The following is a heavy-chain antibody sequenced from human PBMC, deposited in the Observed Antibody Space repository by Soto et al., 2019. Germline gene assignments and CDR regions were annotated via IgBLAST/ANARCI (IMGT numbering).Heavy chain of an antibody. J-gene: IGHJ6*02. CDR3: ATDGPTPPAVSHV. D-gene: IGHD6-13*01. V-gene: IGHV1-18*01. CDR2: ISAYNGDK. Sequence: ASVKVSCKAAGYTFINYGVSWVRQAPGQGLEWMGGISAYNGDKKYAQNVQGRVTLTTETYTSTAYMEMRNLRSDETAAYYCATDGPTPPAVSHVWGQGTTVTLFS. CDR1: GYTFINYG.